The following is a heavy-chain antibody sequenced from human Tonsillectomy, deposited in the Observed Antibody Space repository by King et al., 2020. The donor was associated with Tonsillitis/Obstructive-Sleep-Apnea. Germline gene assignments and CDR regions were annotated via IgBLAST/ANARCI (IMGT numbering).Heavy chain of an antibody. Sequence: QLVQSGGGLVQPGGSLRLSCAASGFTVSSSYMSWVRQAPGKGLERVSLIYSGGNTYYADSVKGRFTISRHNSKNTLFLQMNSLRAEDTAVYYCARESSSWYYAFDIWGQGTMVTVSS. CDR2: IYSGGNT. CDR1: GFTVSSSY. CDR3: ARESSSWYYAFDI. D-gene: IGHD6-13*01. V-gene: IGHV3-53*04. J-gene: IGHJ3*02.